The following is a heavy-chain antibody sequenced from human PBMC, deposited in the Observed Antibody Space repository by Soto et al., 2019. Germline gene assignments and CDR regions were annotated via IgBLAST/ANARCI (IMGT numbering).Heavy chain of an antibody. V-gene: IGHV5-10-1*01. D-gene: IGHD2-2*01. CDR3: ARHGPADGYYYGMDV. J-gene: IGHJ6*02. CDR1: GDRFLDYW. Sequence: ESLKISCKGSGDRFLDYWISWVRQMPGKGLEWMGRIDPSDSYRTYSPSFQGHVTISVDKSITTAYLQWSSLKASDTAMYYCARHGPADGYYYGMDVWGQGTTVTVSS. CDR2: IDPSDSYR.